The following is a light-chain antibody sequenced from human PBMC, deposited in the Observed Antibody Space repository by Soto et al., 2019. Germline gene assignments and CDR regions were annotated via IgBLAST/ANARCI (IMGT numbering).Light chain of an antibody. J-gene: IGKJ4*01. V-gene: IGKV4-1*01. Sequence: DFVMTQSPDSLAVSLGERATINCKSSQSVLYSSNNKNYLAWYQQKPGQPPKLLISWASTRESGVPGRFSGSGSETDFNLTISSLQAEDVAIYYCQQYYSIPLTFGGGTKVEI. CDR1: QSVLYSSNNKNY. CDR3: QQYYSIPLT. CDR2: WAS.